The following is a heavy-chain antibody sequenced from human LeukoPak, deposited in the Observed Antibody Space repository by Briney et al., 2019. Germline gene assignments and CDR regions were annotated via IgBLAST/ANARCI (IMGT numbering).Heavy chain of an antibody. V-gene: IGHV4-59*01. CDR3: VRGPYGASISNWFDP. CDR1: GGSITGYS. D-gene: IGHD4/OR15-4a*01. J-gene: IGHJ5*02. Sequence: RSSETLSLTCSVSGGSITGYSWSWIRQTPGKGLEWIGYIYYNGDTHYNPSLNSRLSISVDTPNNQFSLNLRSVTAADTAVYYCVRGPYGASISNWFDPWGQGLLVTVSS. CDR2: IYYNGDT.